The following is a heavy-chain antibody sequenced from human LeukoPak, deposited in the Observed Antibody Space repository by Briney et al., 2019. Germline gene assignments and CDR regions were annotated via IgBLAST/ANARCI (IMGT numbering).Heavy chain of an antibody. D-gene: IGHD4-23*01. CDR1: GFTFSSYS. J-gene: IGHJ4*02. Sequence: GGSLRVSCAASGFTFSSYSMNWVRQAPGNGLEWVSSISSSSSYIYYADSVKGRFTISRDNAKNSLYLQMNSLRAEDTAVYYCARAGYGGNSWYWGQGTLVTVSS. V-gene: IGHV3-21*01. CDR3: ARAGYGGNSWY. CDR2: ISSSSSYI.